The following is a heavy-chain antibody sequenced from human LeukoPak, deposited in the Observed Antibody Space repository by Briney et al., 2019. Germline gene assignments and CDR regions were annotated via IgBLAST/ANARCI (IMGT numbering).Heavy chain of an antibody. Sequence: PGGSLRLSCAASGFTFSSYAMHWVRQAPGKGLEWVAVISYDGSNKYYADSVKGRFTISRDNSKNTLYLQMNSLRAEDTAVYYCARGYCSSTSCSLDYWGQGTLVTVSS. V-gene: IGHV3-30-3*01. CDR1: GFTFSSYA. J-gene: IGHJ4*02. CDR2: ISYDGSNK. D-gene: IGHD2-2*01. CDR3: ARGYCSSTSCSLDY.